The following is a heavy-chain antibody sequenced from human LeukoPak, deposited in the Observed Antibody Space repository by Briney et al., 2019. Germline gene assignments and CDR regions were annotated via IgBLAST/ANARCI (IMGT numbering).Heavy chain of an antibody. CDR3: ARGENRIAAADPSTYYYYYYMDV. CDR2: IIPIFGTA. Sequence: SVKVSCKASGGTFSSYAISWVRQAPGQGLEWMGGIIPIFGTANYAQKFQGRVTITTDESTSTAYMELSSLRSEDTAVYYCARGENRIAAADPSTYYYYYYMDVWGKGTTVTVSS. D-gene: IGHD6-13*01. J-gene: IGHJ6*03. CDR1: GGTFSSYA. V-gene: IGHV1-69*05.